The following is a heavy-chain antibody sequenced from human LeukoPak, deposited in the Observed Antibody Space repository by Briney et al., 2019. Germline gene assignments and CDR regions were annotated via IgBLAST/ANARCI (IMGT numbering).Heavy chain of an antibody. CDR3: SKDLGPMTTVTPVGFDY. J-gene: IGHJ4*02. Sequence: GGSLRHSCAASGFTFSSYGMPWVRQAPGKGLEWVAGIWYDGSNKYYADSVKGRFTLSRDHSKNTLYLQMNSLRAEDTAVYYCSKDLGPMTTVTPVGFDYWGQGTLVTVSS. CDR1: GFTFSSYG. D-gene: IGHD4-17*01. V-gene: IGHV3-33*06. CDR2: IWYDGSNK.